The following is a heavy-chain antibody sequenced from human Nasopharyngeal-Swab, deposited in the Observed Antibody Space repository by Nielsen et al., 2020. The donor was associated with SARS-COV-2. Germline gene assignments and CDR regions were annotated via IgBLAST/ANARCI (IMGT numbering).Heavy chain of an antibody. Sequence: VRQMPGKGLAWVSSISSSSSYIYYADSVKGRFTISRDNAKNSLYLQMNSLRAEDTAVYYCARGGYGSGTNYYYYYMDVWGKGTTVTVSS. J-gene: IGHJ6*03. D-gene: IGHD3-10*01. CDR3: ARGGYGSGTNYYYYYMDV. CDR2: ISSSSSYI. V-gene: IGHV3-21*01.